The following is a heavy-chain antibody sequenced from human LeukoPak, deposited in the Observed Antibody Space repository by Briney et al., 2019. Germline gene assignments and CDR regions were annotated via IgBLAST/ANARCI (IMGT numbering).Heavy chain of an antibody. CDR3: ARYKRPDGSSWYPDF. D-gene: IGHD6-13*01. V-gene: IGHV4-30-4*01. CDR2: IYYSGST. J-gene: IGHJ4*02. Sequence: SETLSLTCTVSGGSIGSGDNYWGWIRQPPGKGLEWIGSIYYSGSTYYNPSLKGRVIISIDSSKNQFSLKLSSVTAADTAVYYCARYKRPDGSSWYPDFWGQGTLVTVSS. CDR1: GGSIGSGDNY.